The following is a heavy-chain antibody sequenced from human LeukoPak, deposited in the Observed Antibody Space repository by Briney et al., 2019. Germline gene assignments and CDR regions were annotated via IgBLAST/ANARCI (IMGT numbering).Heavy chain of an antibody. CDR2: INHSGST. J-gene: IGHJ4*02. CDR1: GGSFSGYY. Sequence: PSETLSLTCAVYGGSFSGYYWSWIRQPPGKGLEWSGEINHSGSTNYNPSLKSRVTISVDTSKNQFSLNLSSVTAADTAVYYCARVGQYGSGSYTPYGYWGQGTLVTVSS. D-gene: IGHD3-10*01. V-gene: IGHV4-34*01. CDR3: ARVGQYGSGSYTPYGY.